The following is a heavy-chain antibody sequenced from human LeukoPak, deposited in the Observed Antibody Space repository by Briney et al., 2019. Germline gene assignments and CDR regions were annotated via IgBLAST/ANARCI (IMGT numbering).Heavy chain of an antibody. CDR2: LSYDDTNE. CDR1: EFIFSRYA. Sequence: GGSLRLSCAASEFIFSRYAMHWVRQAPGKGLEWVAILSYDDTNEYYADSVKGRFTISRDNSKNTLYLQMNSLRAEDTAVYYCAKERDTAMVTIDYWGQGTLVTVSS. D-gene: IGHD5-18*01. CDR3: AKERDTAMVTIDY. J-gene: IGHJ4*02. V-gene: IGHV3-30*04.